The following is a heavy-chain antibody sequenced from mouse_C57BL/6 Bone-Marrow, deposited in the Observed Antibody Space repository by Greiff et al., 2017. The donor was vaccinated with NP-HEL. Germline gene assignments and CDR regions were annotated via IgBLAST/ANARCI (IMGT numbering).Heavy chain of an antibody. V-gene: IGHV1-18*01. CDR3: ARWDYYGSPAWFAY. J-gene: IGHJ3*01. D-gene: IGHD1-1*01. CDR2: INPNNGGT. Sequence: VQLQQSGPELVKPGASVKIPCKASGYTFTDYNMDWVKQSHGKSLEWIGDINPNNGGTIYNQKFKGKATLTVDKSSSTAYMELRSLTSEDTAVYYCARWDYYGSPAWFAYWGQGTLVTVSA. CDR1: GYTFTDYN.